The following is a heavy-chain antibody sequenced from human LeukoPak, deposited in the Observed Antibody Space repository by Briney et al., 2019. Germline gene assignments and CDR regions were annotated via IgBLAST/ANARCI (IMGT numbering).Heavy chain of an antibody. D-gene: IGHD3-10*01. V-gene: IGHV3-21*01. CDR2: ISGSGSDT. Sequence: PGGSLRLSCAASGFTVSSNYMSWVRQAPGKGLDWVSSISGSGSDTYYADSVKGRFTVSRDNAKNSLLLQMSSLRAEDTAVYYCARRFGQLLYPLDYWGQGTLLTVSS. CDR1: GFTVSSNY. J-gene: IGHJ4*02. CDR3: ARRFGQLLYPLDY.